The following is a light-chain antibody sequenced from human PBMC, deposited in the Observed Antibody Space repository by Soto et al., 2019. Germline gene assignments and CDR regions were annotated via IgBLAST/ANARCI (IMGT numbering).Light chain of an antibody. Sequence: EILLTQSPAALCLPPGERATVSCRASQIVGGYLAWYQQKLGQYHRLLIYDASNRATGLKARFSGSGSGTDFTLTISSLENEDFEVYYCKQRSSWQLTGGRGTQGDLK. J-gene: IGKJ4*01. CDR1: QIVGGY. V-gene: IGKV3-11*01. CDR3: KQRSSWQLT. CDR2: DAS.